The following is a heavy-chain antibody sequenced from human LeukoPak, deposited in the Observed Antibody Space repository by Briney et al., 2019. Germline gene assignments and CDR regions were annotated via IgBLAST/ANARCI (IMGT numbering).Heavy chain of an antibody. CDR2: IYSGGST. V-gene: IGHV3-53*04. Sequence: GGSLRLSCAASGFTVSSNYMSWVRQAPGKGLEWVSVIYSGGSTYYADSVKGRFTISRHNSKNTLYLQMNSLRAEDTAVYYCARDLYYGSGSYRYYYYGMDVWGQRTTVTVSS. CDR3: ARDLYYGSGSYRYYYYGMDV. J-gene: IGHJ6*02. CDR1: GFTVSSNY. D-gene: IGHD3-10*01.